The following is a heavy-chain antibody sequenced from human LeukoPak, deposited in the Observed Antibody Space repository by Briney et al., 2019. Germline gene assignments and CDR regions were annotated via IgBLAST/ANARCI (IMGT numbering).Heavy chain of an antibody. CDR1: GGSISSSNW. D-gene: IGHD3-9*01. CDR2: IYHCGST. V-gene: IGHV4-4*02. CDR3: ARYILTANYFDY. Sequence: SETLSLTCAVSGGSISSSNWWSWVRQPPGKGLEWIGEIYHCGSTNYNPSLKSRVTISVDKSKNQFSLKLSSVTAADTAVYYCARYILTANYFDYWGQGTLVTVSS. J-gene: IGHJ4*02.